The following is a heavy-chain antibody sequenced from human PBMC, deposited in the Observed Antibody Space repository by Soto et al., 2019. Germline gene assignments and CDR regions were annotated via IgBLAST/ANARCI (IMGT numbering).Heavy chain of an antibody. CDR2: INHSGST. Sequence: SETLSLTCAVYGGSFSGYYWSWIRQPPGKGLERIGEINHSGSTNYNPSLKSRVTISVDTSKNQFSLKLSSVTAADTAVYYCARGGYYDSSGYGAGRDVWGQGTTVTVSS. CDR3: ARGGYYDSSGYGAGRDV. J-gene: IGHJ6*02. D-gene: IGHD3-22*01. V-gene: IGHV4-34*01. CDR1: GGSFSGYY.